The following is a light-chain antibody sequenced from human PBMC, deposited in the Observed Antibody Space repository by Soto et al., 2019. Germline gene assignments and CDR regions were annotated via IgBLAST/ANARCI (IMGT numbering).Light chain of an antibody. CDR3: SSYTSRSTYV. CDR2: GVS. V-gene: IGLV2-14*01. Sequence: QSALTQPASVSGSPGQSITISCTGTSSDVGGYNFVSWYQQHPGKAPKLMIYGVSNRASGFSDRFSASKSGNTASPTISSLQPGDEADYYCSSYTSRSTYVFGTGTKLTVL. J-gene: IGLJ1*01. CDR1: SSDVGGYNF.